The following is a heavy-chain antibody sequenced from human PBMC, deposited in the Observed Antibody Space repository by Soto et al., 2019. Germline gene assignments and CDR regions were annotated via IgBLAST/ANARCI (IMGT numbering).Heavy chain of an antibody. V-gene: IGHV2-26*01. CDR3: ARIERYSTYEYLDF. CDR2: VFSNDAK. CDR1: GFSLSHIRVG. J-gene: IGHJ4*02. Sequence: QVTLKESGPVLVKPTETLTLTCTVSGFSLSHIRVGVGWIRQPPGTALEWLAHVFSNDAKSYSPSLKGRLTISRDTFRSQVVLTMTTVDPVDTAPYFCARIERYSTYEYLDFWGQGTLVTVSS. D-gene: IGHD5-12*01.